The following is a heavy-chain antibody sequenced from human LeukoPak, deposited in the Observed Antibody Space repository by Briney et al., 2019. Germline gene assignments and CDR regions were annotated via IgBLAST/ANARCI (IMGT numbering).Heavy chain of an antibody. CDR3: ARSRTYYYDSSGYCFDY. CDR2: LYYSGGT. Sequence: SETLSLTCTVSGGSISSYYWSWIRQPPGKGLEWIGFLYYSGGTSHNPSLDGRVTISGDTSKNQFSLRLTSVTAADTAVYYCARSRTYYYDSSGYCFDYWGQGTLVTVSS. J-gene: IGHJ4*02. D-gene: IGHD3-22*01. V-gene: IGHV4-59*01. CDR1: GGSISSYY.